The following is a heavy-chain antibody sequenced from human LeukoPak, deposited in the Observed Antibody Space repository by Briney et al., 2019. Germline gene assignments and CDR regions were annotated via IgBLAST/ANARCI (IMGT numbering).Heavy chain of an antibody. V-gene: IGHV3-66*01. D-gene: IGHD1-20*01. Sequence: GGSLRLSCAASGFILSNNYMSWVRQAPGKGLEWVSVIYSDGSTYYADSVKGRFTISRDNAKNTLYLQMNSLRAEDTAVYYCARVTVSSSEVIFDYWGQGSLVTVSS. J-gene: IGHJ4*02. CDR2: IYSDGST. CDR1: GFILSNNY. CDR3: ARVTVSSSEVIFDY.